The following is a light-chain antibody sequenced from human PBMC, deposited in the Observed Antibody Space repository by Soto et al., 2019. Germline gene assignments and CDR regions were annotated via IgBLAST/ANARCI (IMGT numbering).Light chain of an antibody. Sequence: EIVLTQSPGTLSLSPGERATLSCRASQSVSSSFLAWYQQKPGQAPRLLIDGASSRATGIPDRFSGSGSGTVFTLTISRREPEDFAVFYCQQYDSSPWTFGQGTNVEIK. J-gene: IGKJ1*01. CDR3: QQYDSSPWT. CDR2: GAS. V-gene: IGKV3-20*01. CDR1: QSVSSSF.